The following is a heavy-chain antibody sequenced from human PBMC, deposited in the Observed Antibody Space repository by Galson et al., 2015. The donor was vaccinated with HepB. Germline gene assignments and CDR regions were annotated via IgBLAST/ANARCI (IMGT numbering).Heavy chain of an antibody. CDR2: ISWNSGYI. CDR1: GFTFDDYA. D-gene: IGHD3-16*01. V-gene: IGHV3-9*01. J-gene: IGHJ5*02. CDR3: AKDYRIMITFGGFDP. Sequence: SLRLSCAASGFTFDDYAIHWVRQAPEKGLEWVAGISWNSGYIGYADSVKGRFTISRDNAKNSLYLQMNSLRAEDTALYYCAKDYRIMITFGGFDPWGQGTLVTVSS.